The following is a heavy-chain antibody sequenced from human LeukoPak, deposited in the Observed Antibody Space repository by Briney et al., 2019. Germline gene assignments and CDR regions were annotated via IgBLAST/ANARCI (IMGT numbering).Heavy chain of an antibody. V-gene: IGHV4-59*01. CDR3: ARGYYDILTGYYPPVEYFDY. CDR1: GGSISSYY. Sequence: SETLSLTCTVSGGSISSYYWSWIRQPPGKGLEWIGYIYYSGSTNYNPSLKSRVTISVDTSKNQFSLKLSSVTAADTAVYYCARGYYDILTGYYPPVEYFDYWGQGTLVTVSS. CDR2: IYYSGST. D-gene: IGHD3-9*01. J-gene: IGHJ4*02.